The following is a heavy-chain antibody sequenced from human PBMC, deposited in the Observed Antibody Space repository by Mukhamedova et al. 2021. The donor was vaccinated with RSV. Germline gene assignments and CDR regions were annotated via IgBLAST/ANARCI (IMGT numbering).Heavy chain of an antibody. CDR3: ASSDIVVVPAATPVYYFDY. Sequence: GYYWGWIRQPPGKGLEWIGSIYHSASTYYNPSLKSRVTISVDTSKNQFSLKLSSVTAADTAVYYCASSDIVVVPAATPVYYFDYWG. V-gene: IGHV4-38-2*01. CDR1: GYY. CDR2: IYHSAST. J-gene: IGHJ4*01. D-gene: IGHD2-2*01.